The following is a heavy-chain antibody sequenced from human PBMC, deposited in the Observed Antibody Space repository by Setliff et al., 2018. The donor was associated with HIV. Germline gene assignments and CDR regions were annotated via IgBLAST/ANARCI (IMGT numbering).Heavy chain of an antibody. D-gene: IGHD6-19*01. CDR3: AIRGSSGWYVGGYFDY. CDR1: GGSTSSSSYY. Sequence: PSETLSLTCTVAGGSTSSSSYYWGWIRQPPGMGLEWIASIYHNGNTYYNPSLKSRVTMSVDTSKNQFSLKLSSVTAADTAVYYCAIRGSSGWYVGGYFDYWGQGALVTVSS. J-gene: IGHJ4*02. V-gene: IGHV4-39*07. CDR2: IYHNGNT.